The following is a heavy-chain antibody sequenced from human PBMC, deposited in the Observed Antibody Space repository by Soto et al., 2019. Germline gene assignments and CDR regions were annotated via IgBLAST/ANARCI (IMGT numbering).Heavy chain of an antibody. CDR3: ARGYSRSSFYYLYDMDV. D-gene: IGHD6-6*01. Sequence: ASVKVSCKASGYSFAAYYMHWVRQAPGQGLEWMGWINPNSGATDSAQKFQGRVTMTRDTSITTAHMELRRLSSDDTAVYYCARGYSRSSFYYLYDMDVWGQGTTVTVSS. J-gene: IGHJ6*02. CDR2: INPNSGAT. V-gene: IGHV1-2*02. CDR1: GYSFAAYY.